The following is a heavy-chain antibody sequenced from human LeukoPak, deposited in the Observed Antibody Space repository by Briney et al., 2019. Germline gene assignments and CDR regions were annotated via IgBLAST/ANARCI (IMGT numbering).Heavy chain of an antibody. J-gene: IGHJ4*02. V-gene: IGHV3-30*18. Sequence: QSGGSLRLSCAASGFTFSSYGMHWVRQAPGKGLEWVAVISYDGSNKYYADSVKGRFTISRDNSRNTVYLQINSLRAEDTAVYYCGKTTVGYSSGQKPAWPVDYWGQGTLVTVSS. CDR1: GFTFSSYG. CDR3: GKTTVGYSSGQKPAWPVDY. D-gene: IGHD5-18*01. CDR2: ISYDGSNK.